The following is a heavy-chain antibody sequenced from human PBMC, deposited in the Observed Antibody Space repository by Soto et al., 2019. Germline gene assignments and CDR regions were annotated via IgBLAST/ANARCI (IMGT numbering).Heavy chain of an antibody. V-gene: IGHV3-21*01. Sequence: EVQLVESGGGLVKPGGSLRLSCAASGFTFSSYSMNWVRQAPGKGLEWVSSISSSSSYIYCADSVKGRFTISRDNAKNSLYLQMNSLRAEDTAVYYCARDTYDYIWGSYRYNWFDPWGQGTLVTVSS. CDR3: ARDTYDYIWGSYRYNWFDP. J-gene: IGHJ5*02. CDR1: GFTFSSYS. CDR2: ISSSSSYI. D-gene: IGHD3-16*02.